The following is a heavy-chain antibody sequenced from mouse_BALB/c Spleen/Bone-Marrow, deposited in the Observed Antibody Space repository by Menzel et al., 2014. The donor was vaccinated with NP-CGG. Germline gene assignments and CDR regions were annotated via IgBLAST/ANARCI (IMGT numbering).Heavy chain of an antibody. CDR1: GYSITSGYS. CDR2: IHYSGST. CDR3: ARDGSLYYFDY. V-gene: IGHV3-1*02. J-gene: IGHJ2*01. Sequence: VQLQQSGPDLVKPSQSLSLTCTVTGYSITSGYSWRWIRQFPGNKLEWMGYIHYSGSTHYNPSLKSRISITRDTSKNQFFLQLNSVTTEDTATYYCARDGSLYYFDYWGQGTTLTVSS. D-gene: IGHD1-1*01.